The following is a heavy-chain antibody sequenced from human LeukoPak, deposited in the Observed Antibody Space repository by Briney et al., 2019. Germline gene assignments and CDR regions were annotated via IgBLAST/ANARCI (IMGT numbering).Heavy chain of an antibody. CDR3: ARGGDTAMND. D-gene: IGHD5-18*01. CDR1: GFTFSSYA. CDR2: ISYDGSNK. V-gene: IGHV3-30-3*01. Sequence: PGGSLRLSCAASGFTFSSYAMHWVRQAPGKGLEWVAVISYDGSNKYYADSVKGRFTFSRDNSKNTLYLQMNSLRAEDTAVYYCARGGDTAMNDWGQGTLVTVSS. J-gene: IGHJ4*02.